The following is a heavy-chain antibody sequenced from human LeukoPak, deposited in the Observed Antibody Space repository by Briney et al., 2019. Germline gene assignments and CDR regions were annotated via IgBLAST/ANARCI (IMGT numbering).Heavy chain of an antibody. V-gene: IGHV1-46*01. CDR2: INPSGGST. Sequence: ASVKVSCKASGYTFTSYYIHWVRQAPGQGLEWMGMINPSGGSTSYAQKFQGRVTMTRDTSTSTVYMELSSLRSEDSAVYYCARSAPQGYCTSTSCYARSASDIWGQGTMVTVSS. J-gene: IGHJ3*02. D-gene: IGHD2-2*01. CDR1: GYTFTSYY. CDR3: ARSAPQGYCTSTSCYARSASDI.